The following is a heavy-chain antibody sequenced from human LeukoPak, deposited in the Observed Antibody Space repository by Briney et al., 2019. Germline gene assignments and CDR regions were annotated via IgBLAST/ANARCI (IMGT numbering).Heavy chain of an antibody. D-gene: IGHD3-3*01. V-gene: IGHV4-31*03. CDR1: GGSISSGGYY. Sequence: SETLSLTCTVSGGSISSGGYYWSWIRQHPGKGLEWIGYIYYSGSTYYNPSLKSRVTISVDTSKNQFSLKLSSVTAADTAVYYCAGYYTDFWLDPWGQGTLVTVSS. J-gene: IGHJ5*02. CDR3: AGYYTDFWLDP. CDR2: IYYSGST.